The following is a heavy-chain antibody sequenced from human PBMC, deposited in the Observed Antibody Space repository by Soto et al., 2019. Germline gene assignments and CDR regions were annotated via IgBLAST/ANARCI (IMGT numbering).Heavy chain of an antibody. CDR3: AKDGWELLRGFDT. D-gene: IGHD1-26*01. CDR2: ISGSGGST. CDR1: GFTFSSYA. J-gene: IGHJ5*02. Sequence: EVQLLEPGGGLVQTGGSLRLSCAASGFTFSSYAMSWVRQAPGKGLEWVSAISGSGGSTNYADSVKGRFTISRDNSKNTLYLQMNSLRDEDTAVYYCAKDGWELLRGFDTWGQGTLVTVSS. V-gene: IGHV3-23*01.